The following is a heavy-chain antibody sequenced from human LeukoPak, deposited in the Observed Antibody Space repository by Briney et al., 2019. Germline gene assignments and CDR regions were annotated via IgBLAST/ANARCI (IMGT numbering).Heavy chain of an antibody. CDR1: GGSISSYY. Sequence: SETLSLTCTVSGGSISSYYWSWIRQSPGKGLEWIGFIYSSGNTNYNPSLKSRVTISVDTPKNQFSLKLTSVTAADTAVYYCARHEGQWLSAWDYWGQGTLVTASS. CDR2: IYSSGNT. D-gene: IGHD6-19*01. V-gene: IGHV4-59*08. CDR3: ARHEGQWLSAWDY. J-gene: IGHJ4*02.